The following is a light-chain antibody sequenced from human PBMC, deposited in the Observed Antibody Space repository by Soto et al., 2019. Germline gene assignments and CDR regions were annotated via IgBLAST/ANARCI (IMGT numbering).Light chain of an antibody. J-gene: IGKJ1*01. CDR1: QSLLQSDGNTY. CDR3: MLSIQLPRT. V-gene: IGKV2D-29*01. CDR2: AVS. Sequence: DIVMSQSPLSLPVIPGEPASMWFCSSQSLLQSDGNTYLYWYLQNPGQPPQLLIYAVSNRFSGVPDRFSGSGSGTDFTLKISRVEAEDVGVYYCMLSIQLPRTFGQGTKV.